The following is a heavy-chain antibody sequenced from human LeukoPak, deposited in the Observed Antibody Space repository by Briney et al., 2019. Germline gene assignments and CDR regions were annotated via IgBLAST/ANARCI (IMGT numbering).Heavy chain of an antibody. CDR3: SRENGAFSPFGY. V-gene: IGHV4-4*02. Sequence: SETLSLTCGVSGGSITSTNWWSWVRQPPGQGLEWIGEVSLSGLTNYSPSLSSRVIMALDTSKNHLSLHLTSVTAADTAVYYCSRENGAFSPFGYWGQGYLVTVLS. D-gene: IGHD2-8*01. J-gene: IGHJ4*02. CDR1: GGSITSTNW. CDR2: VSLSGLT.